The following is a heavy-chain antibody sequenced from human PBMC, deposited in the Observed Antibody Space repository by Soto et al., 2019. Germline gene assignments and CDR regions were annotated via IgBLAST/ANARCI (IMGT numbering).Heavy chain of an antibody. D-gene: IGHD5-12*01. CDR3: ARTDRVSRYFVN. J-gene: IGHJ4*02. CDR2: IYWNDDE. Sequence: SGPTLVNPTQTLMLTCTFSGFSLSSNGVGVGWIRQPPGEALEWLALIYWNDDERYSPSLKSRLTISKDTSKNQVVLTMANMDPVDTATYYCARTDRVSRYFVNWGQGTPVTVSS. CDR1: GFSLSSNGVG. V-gene: IGHV2-5*01.